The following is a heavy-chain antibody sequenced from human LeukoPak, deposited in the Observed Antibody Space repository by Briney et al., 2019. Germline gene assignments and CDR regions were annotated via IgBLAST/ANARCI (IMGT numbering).Heavy chain of an antibody. CDR2: TSYSGRA. Sequence: PSETLSLTCTVSGGSISSYYWSWIRQPPGRGLQWIGSTSYSGRANYNPSLKDRVTVSLDTSKNQFYLKVTSVTAADTAVYYCARRRVEMAPITEGNRFGSSGQGTPVTVSS. D-gene: IGHD5-24*01. CDR1: GGSISSYY. J-gene: IGHJ5*01. CDR3: ARRRVEMAPITEGNRFGS. V-gene: IGHV4-59*08.